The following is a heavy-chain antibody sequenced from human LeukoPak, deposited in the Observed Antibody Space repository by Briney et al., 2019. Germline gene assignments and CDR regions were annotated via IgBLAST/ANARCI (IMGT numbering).Heavy chain of an antibody. D-gene: IGHD3-10*01. Sequence: SETLSLTCTVSGDSISSSNNYWGWIRQPPGKGLEWIGSIYYSGSTYYNPSLKSRVTVSVDTSKNQFSLTLSSVSAADTAVYYCARVGGDSGSYYREYYMDVWGKGTTV. J-gene: IGHJ6*03. CDR3: ARVGGDSGSYYREYYMDV. CDR1: GDSISSSNNY. CDR2: IYYSGST. V-gene: IGHV4-39*01.